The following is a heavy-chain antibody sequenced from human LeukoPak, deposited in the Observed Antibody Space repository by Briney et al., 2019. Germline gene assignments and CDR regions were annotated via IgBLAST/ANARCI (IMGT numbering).Heavy chain of an antibody. CDR2: IYYSGST. CDR1: GGSISSYY. CDR3: ARVYNWNDRYFDY. J-gene: IGHJ4*02. V-gene: IGHV4-59*01. D-gene: IGHD1-1*01. Sequence: TSETLSLTCTVSGGSISSYYWSWIRQPPGKGLEWIGYIYYSGSTNYNPSLKSRVTISVDTSKNQFSLKLSSVTAADTAVYYCARVYNWNDRYFDYWAREPWSPSPQ.